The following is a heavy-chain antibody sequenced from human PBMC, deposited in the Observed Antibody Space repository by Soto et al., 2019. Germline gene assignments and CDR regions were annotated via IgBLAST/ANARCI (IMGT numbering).Heavy chain of an antibody. CDR1: GYGFSSYW. Sequence: PGESLKISCKGSGYGFSSYWIAWVRQMPGKGLEWMGIIYPGDSDTIYSPSFQGQVTFSADKSTSTAYLQWSSLKASDTAMYYCARQGSNGAYYYYGMDFWGQGTTVTVSS. D-gene: IGHD2-8*01. V-gene: IGHV5-51*01. CDR3: ARQGSNGAYYYYGMDF. J-gene: IGHJ6*02. CDR2: IYPGDSDT.